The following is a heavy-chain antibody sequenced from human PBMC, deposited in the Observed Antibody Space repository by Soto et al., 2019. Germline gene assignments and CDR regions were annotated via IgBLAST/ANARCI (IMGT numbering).Heavy chain of an antibody. CDR2: ISSSSSTI. V-gene: IGHV3-48*01. CDR1: GFTFSTYS. D-gene: IGHD6-19*01. CDR3: GRDFAGYSSGWYNCYFDL. Sequence: PGGSLRLSCAASGFTFSTYSMNWVRQAPGKGLEWVTYISSSSSTIYYADSVKGRFTIYRDKAKNSLYLQMNSLRAEDTAVYKRGRDFAGYSSGWYNCYFDLWGCVPLVTVPS. J-gene: IGHJ2*01.